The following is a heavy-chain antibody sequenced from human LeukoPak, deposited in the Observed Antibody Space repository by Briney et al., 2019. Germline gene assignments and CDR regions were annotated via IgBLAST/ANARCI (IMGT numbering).Heavy chain of an antibody. CDR2: ISSSSSYI. Sequence: PGGSLRLSCAASGFTISSYSMNWVRQAPGKGLEWVSSISSSSSYIYYADSVKGRFTISRDNAKNSLYLQMNSLRAEDTAVYYCARDRSGSYSRDYWGQGTLVTVSS. D-gene: IGHD1-26*01. J-gene: IGHJ4*02. V-gene: IGHV3-21*01. CDR3: ARDRSGSYSRDY. CDR1: GFTISSYS.